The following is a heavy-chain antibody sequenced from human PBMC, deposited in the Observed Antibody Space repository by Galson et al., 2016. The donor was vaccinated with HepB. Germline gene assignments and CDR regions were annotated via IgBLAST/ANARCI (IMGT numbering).Heavy chain of an antibody. Sequence: SLRLSCAASGFSVSSSYMAWVRRAPGKGLEWVAVMYSGGDSYYAESVQGRFSIARDKSMNTVFFEMNRLKVEDTAIYYCARDSLGADYFDPWGQGTLVTVS. D-gene: IGHD1-26*01. CDR2: MYSGGDS. CDR3: ARDSLGADYFDP. CDR1: GFSVSSSY. J-gene: IGHJ4*02. V-gene: IGHV3-66*01.